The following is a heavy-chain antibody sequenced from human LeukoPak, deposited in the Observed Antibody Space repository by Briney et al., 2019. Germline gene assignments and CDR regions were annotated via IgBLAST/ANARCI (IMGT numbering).Heavy chain of an antibody. D-gene: IGHD6-19*01. CDR3: ARDLGSGWQRNFDY. J-gene: IGHJ4*02. Sequence: GSVKVFCKASGYTFTGYGISWVRQAPGQGLEWMGWISTYNGNTNYAQKLQGRVAMTTDTSTSTAYMELRSLRSDDTAVYYCARDLGSGWQRNFDYWGQGTLVTVSS. V-gene: IGHV1-18*01. CDR2: ISTYNGNT. CDR1: GYTFTGYG.